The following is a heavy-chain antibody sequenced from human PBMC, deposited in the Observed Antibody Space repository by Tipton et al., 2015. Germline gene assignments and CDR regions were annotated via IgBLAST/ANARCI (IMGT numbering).Heavy chain of an antibody. J-gene: IGHJ4*02. CDR2: ISHSGNT. CDR3: ACQDYDSLTRDYQTVDY. D-gene: IGHD3-9*01. V-gene: IGHV4-38-2*01. CDR1: AYSISSDYY. Sequence: TLSLTCAVSAYSISSDYYWGWIRQPPGKGLEWIGSISHSGNTYYNPSLKSRFTMSRDTSKNQFSLKLTSVTAADTAVYYCACQDYDSLTRDYQTVDYWGQGTLVTVSS.